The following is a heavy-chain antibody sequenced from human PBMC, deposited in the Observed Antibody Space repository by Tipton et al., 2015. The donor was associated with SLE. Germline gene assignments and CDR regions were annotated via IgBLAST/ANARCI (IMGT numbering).Heavy chain of an antibody. Sequence: SLRLSCAASGFTFSTFPMTWVRQAPGKGLQWVAAIGGNGVTTYYADSLKGRFTISRDYSKNTLYLQMNSLRAEDTAVYFCARGAPRGPDGSPDYWGQGTLVTVSS. J-gene: IGHJ4*02. CDR1: GFTFSTFP. CDR2: IGGNGVTT. CDR3: ARGAPRGPDGSPDY. D-gene: IGHD3-10*01. V-gene: IGHV3-23*01.